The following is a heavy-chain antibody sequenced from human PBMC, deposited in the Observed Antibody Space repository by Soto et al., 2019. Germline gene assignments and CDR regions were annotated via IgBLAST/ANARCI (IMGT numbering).Heavy chain of an antibody. J-gene: IGHJ6*02. CDR3: ATTLAGTTYYYYYGMDV. Sequence: GSLRLSCAASGFTFSRYEMSCVGQCPCKWLEWVSYISSSGSTIYYADSVKGRFTISRDNAKNSLYLQMNSLRAEDAAVYYCATTLAGTTYYYYYGMDVWGQGTTVTVSS. V-gene: IGHV3-48*03. D-gene: IGHD1-7*01. CDR2: ISSSGSTI. CDR1: GFTFSRYE.